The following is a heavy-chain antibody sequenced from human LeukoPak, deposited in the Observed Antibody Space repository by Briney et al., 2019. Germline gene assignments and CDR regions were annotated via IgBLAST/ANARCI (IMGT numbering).Heavy chain of an antibody. CDR3: ARDYGGSSPFDF. J-gene: IGHJ4*02. Sequence: GGSLRLSCAASGFTFSTYGMSWVRQAPGKGVEWVSAISGSGDNTYYADSVKGRFTISRDNAKNSLDLQMNSLRAEDTAVYYCARDYGGSSPFDFWGQGTLVIVSS. CDR2: ISGSGDNT. D-gene: IGHD4-23*01. V-gene: IGHV3-23*01. CDR1: GFTFSTYG.